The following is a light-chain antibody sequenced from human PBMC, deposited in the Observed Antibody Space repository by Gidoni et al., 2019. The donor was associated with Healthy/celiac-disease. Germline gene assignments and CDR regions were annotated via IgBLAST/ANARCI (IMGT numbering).Light chain of an antibody. J-gene: IGLJ2*01. V-gene: IGLV2-8*02. CDR3: SSYAGSNNLV. CDR2: EVS. Sequence: QSALTQPPSASRSPGQAVTISCTGTSSDVGGYNYVSWYQQHPGKAPKLMLYEVSKRPSGVPDRFSGSKSGNTASLTVSGLQAEDEADYYCSSYAGSNNLVFGGGTKLTVL. CDR1: SSDVGGYNY.